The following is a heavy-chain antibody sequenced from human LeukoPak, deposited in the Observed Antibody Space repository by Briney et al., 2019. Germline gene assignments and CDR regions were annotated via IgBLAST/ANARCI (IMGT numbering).Heavy chain of an antibody. V-gene: IGHV3-23*01. Sequence: QTGGSLRLSCAASGFTFSSYAMDWVRQAPGKGLEWVSAISGGGGSTYYADSVKGRFTVSRDNSKNTLYLQMNSLRVDDTAVYYCARAYINWGSFDYWGQGILVTISS. CDR1: GFTFSSYA. CDR3: ARAYINWGSFDY. CDR2: ISGGGGST. D-gene: IGHD7-27*01. J-gene: IGHJ4*02.